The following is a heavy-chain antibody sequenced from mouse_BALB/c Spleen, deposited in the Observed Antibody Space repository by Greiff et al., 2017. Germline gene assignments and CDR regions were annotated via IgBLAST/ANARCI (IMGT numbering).Heavy chain of an antibody. D-gene: IGHD1-1*01. CDR3: AREGRRYGSSGGFAY. Sequence: VQLQQSGPELVKPGASVKMSCKASGYTFTSYVMHWVKQKPGQGLEWIGYINPYNDGTKYNEKFKGKATLTSDKSSSTAYMELSSLTSEDSAVYYCAREGRRYGSSGGFAYWGQGTLVTVSA. V-gene: IGHV1-14*01. J-gene: IGHJ3*01. CDR2: INPYNDGT. CDR1: GYTFTSYV.